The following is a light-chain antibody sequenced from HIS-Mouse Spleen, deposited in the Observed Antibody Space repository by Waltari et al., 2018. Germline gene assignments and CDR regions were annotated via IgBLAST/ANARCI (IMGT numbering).Light chain of an antibody. V-gene: IGLV2-23*01. CDR3: CSYAGSSTYWV. CDR2: EGS. CDR1: SSAVGSYNL. J-gene: IGLJ3*02. Sequence: QSALTQPASVSGSPGQSITISCTGTSSAVGSYNLVPWYQQHPGKAPKRMIYEGSKRPSGVSNRFSGSKSGNTASLTISGLQAEDEADYYCCSYAGSSTYWVFGGGTKLTVL.